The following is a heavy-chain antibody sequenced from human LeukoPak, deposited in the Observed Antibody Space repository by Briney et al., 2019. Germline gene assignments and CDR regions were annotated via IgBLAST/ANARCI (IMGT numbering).Heavy chain of an antibody. J-gene: IGHJ3*02. Sequence: GGSLRLSCAASGITFSSYWMSWVRQAPGKGLEWVANIKKDGSEKYYVDSVKGRFTISRDNSKNTLYLQMNSLKAEDTAVYYCAKSLLVLYSFDAFDIWGQGTMVTVSS. CDR3: AKSLLVLYSFDAFDI. D-gene: IGHD2-8*01. V-gene: IGHV3-7*03. CDR1: GITFSSYW. CDR2: IKKDGSEK.